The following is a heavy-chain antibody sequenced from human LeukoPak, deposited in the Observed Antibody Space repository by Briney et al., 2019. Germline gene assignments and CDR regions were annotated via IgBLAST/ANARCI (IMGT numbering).Heavy chain of an antibody. V-gene: IGHV3-23*01. CDR3: AKKWAVAGTFDY. CDR2: IGGGGSST. CDR1: GFTFSTYA. D-gene: IGHD6-19*01. J-gene: IGHJ4*02. Sequence: GGSLRLSCAASGFTFSTYAMTWVRQAPGKGLEWVSAIGGGGSSTYYADSVKGRFTISRDNSKNTLHLQMNSLRAEDSAVYYCAKKWAVAGTFDYRGQGTLVTVSS.